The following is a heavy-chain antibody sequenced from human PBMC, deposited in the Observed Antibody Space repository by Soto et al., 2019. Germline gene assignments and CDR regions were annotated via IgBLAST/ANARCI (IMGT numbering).Heavy chain of an antibody. J-gene: IGHJ3*02. V-gene: IGHV3-30-3*01. CDR3: ARDSRITMVRGPYDAFDI. D-gene: IGHD3-10*01. CDR1: GFTFSSYA. Sequence: GGSLRLSCAASGFTFSSYAMHWVRQAPGKGLEWVAVISYDGSNKYYADSVKGRFTISRDNSKNTLYLQMNSLRAEDTAVYYCARDSRITMVRGPYDAFDIWGQGTMVTVSS. CDR2: ISYDGSNK.